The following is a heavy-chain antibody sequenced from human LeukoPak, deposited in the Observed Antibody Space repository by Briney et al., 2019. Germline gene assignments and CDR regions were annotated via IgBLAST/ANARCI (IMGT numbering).Heavy chain of an antibody. CDR1: VYTVTSYG. J-gene: IGHJ4*02. CDR3: ARNGSGWYFLDY. CDR2: ISAYNGYT. D-gene: IGHD6-19*01. V-gene: IGHV1-18*01. Sequence: GASVNVSCKATVYTVTSYGISWVRQAPGQGPEWMGWISAYNGYTNYAQKFQGRVTMTTDTSTNTAYMELRSLRSDDTAVYYCARNGSGWYFLDYWGQGTLVTVSS.